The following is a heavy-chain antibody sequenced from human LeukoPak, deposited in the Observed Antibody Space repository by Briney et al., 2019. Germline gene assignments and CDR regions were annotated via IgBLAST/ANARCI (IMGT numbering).Heavy chain of an antibody. J-gene: IGHJ4*02. Sequence: LETLSLTCAVYGGSFSGYYWSWIRQPAGKGLEWIGEINHSGSTNYNPSLKSRVTISVDTSKNQFSLKLSSVTAADTAVYYCASFYYYDSSGYYTDYWGQGTLVTVSS. V-gene: IGHV4-34*01. D-gene: IGHD3-22*01. CDR1: GGSFSGYY. CDR2: INHSGST. CDR3: ASFYYYDSSGYYTDY.